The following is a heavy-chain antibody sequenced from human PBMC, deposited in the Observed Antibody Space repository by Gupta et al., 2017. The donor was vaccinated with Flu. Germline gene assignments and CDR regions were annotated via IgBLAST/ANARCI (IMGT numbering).Heavy chain of an antibody. CDR1: GGSISSGSYY. D-gene: IGHD2-15*01. V-gene: IGHV4-61*02. CDR3: ASHSSDCSGGSCRDFDYYFDY. J-gene: IGHJ4*02. Sequence: QVQLQESGPRLVKPSQTLSLTCTVSGGSISSGSYYWSWIRQPAGKGLEWIGRIYTSGSTNYNPSLKSRVTISVDTSKNQFSLKLSSVTAADTAVYYCASHSSDCSGGSCRDFDYYFDYWGQGTLVTVSS. CDR2: IYTSGST.